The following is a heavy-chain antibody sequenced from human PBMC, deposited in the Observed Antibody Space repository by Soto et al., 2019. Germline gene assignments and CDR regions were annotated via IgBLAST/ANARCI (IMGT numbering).Heavy chain of an antibody. Sequence: GGSLRLSCAASGFSFSSHWMSWVRQAPGKGLEWVANIKQDGNDKRYVDSVKGRFTISRDNAKSSLYLQMNSLRAEDTAVYYCARYSYSSGPQDSWGQGTLVTVSS. CDR1: GFSFSSHW. D-gene: IGHD6-19*01. CDR2: IKQDGNDK. J-gene: IGHJ4*02. V-gene: IGHV3-7*03. CDR3: ARYSYSSGPQDS.